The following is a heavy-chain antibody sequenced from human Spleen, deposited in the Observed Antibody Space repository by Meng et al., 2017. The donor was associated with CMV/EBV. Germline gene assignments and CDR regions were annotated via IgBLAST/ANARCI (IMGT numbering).Heavy chain of an antibody. CDR3: AKGVGGGAHDY. CDR2: ISGSGGST. V-gene: IGHV3-23*01. J-gene: IGHJ4*02. D-gene: IGHD3-16*01. Sequence: GESLKISCTASGFTFSSYAMSWVRQAPGKGLEWVSAISGSGGSTYYADSVKGRFTISRDNSKNTLYLQMNSLRAEDTAVYYCAKGVGGGAHDYWGQGTLVTVSS. CDR1: GFTFSSYA.